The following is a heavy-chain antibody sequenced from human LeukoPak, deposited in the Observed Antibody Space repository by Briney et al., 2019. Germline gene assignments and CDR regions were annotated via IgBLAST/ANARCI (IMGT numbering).Heavy chain of an antibody. CDR3: ARDGLSTVRGG. CDR1: GYTFSSYE. Sequence: GGSLRLSCAASGYTFSSYEMNWVRQAPGKGLEWVSYISSSGSTIYYADSVKGRFTISRGNAKNSLYLQMNSLRAEDTAVYYCARDGLSTVRGGWGQGTLVTVSS. V-gene: IGHV3-48*03. CDR2: ISSSGSTI. J-gene: IGHJ4*02. D-gene: IGHD4-17*01.